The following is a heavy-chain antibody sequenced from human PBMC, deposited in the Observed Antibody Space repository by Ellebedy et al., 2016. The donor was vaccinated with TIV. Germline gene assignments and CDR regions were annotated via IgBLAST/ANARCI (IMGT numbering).Heavy chain of an antibody. CDR2: ISYDGSNK. CDR3: ARGRWLGGTYYLDY. Sequence: GESLKISXAASGFTFSSYAMHWVRQAPGKGLEWVAVISYDGSNKYYADSVKGRFTISRDNSKNTLYLQMNSLRVEDMAVLYCARGRWLGGTYYLDYWGQGTLVTVSS. CDR1: GFTFSSYA. D-gene: IGHD3-10*01. V-gene: IGHV3-30-3*01. J-gene: IGHJ4*02.